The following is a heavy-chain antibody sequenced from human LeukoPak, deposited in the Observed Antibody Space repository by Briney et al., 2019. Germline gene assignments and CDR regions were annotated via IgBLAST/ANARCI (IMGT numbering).Heavy chain of an antibody. D-gene: IGHD1-14*01. J-gene: IGHJ6*02. Sequence: QPGGSLTLSCAASGFTFSSYGMHWVRQAPGKGLEWVAVIWYDGSNKYYADSVKGRFTISRDNSKNTLYLQMNSLRAEDTAVYYCAREAPRYDYYYGMDVWGQGTTVTVSS. CDR2: IWYDGSNK. CDR3: AREAPRYDYYYGMDV. CDR1: GFTFSSYG. V-gene: IGHV3-33*01.